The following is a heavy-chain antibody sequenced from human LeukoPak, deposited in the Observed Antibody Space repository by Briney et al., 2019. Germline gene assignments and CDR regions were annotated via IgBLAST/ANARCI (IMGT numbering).Heavy chain of an antibody. Sequence: ASVKVSCKASGYTFTGYYMHWVRQAPGQGLEWMGWINPNSGGTNYAQKFQGRVTMTRDTSISTAYMELSRLRSDDTAVYYCARDLRGYDSSGSGFRFDYWGQGTLVTVSS. J-gene: IGHJ4*02. CDR1: GYTFTGYY. D-gene: IGHD3-22*01. CDR2: INPNSGGT. CDR3: ARDLRGYDSSGSGFRFDY. V-gene: IGHV1-2*02.